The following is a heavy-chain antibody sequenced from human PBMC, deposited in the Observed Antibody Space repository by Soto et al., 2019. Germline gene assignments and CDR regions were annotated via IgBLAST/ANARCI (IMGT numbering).Heavy chain of an antibody. CDR2: ISSGSSTI. V-gene: IGHV3-48*01. CDR1: GFSFTSYA. CDR3: AVDYYYMDV. J-gene: IGHJ6*03. Sequence: EVQLVESGGGLVQPGGSLRLSCAASGFSFTSYAMNWVRQAPGKGLEWVSYISSGSSTIYYAESVKGRFTISRDNAKKSLCLQMNSLRAEDTAVYYCAVDYYYMDVWGKGTTVTVSS.